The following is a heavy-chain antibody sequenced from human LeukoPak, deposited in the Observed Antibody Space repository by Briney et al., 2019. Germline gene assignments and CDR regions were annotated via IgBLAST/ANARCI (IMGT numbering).Heavy chain of an antibody. V-gene: IGHV3-74*01. CDR1: EFTFSTYW. J-gene: IGHJ3*02. CDR2: INPDGSTA. CDR3: ARVGWVKAFDI. D-gene: IGHD1-26*01. Sequence: PGGSLRLSCAASEFTFSTYWMHWVRQAPGKGLVWVSRINPDGSTASYAGSVEGRFTISRDNAKNTLYLQMNRLRAEDTAVYYCARVGWVKAFDIWGQGTMVTVSS.